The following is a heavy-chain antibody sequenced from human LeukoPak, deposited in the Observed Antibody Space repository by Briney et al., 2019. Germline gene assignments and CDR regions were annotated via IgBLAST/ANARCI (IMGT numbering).Heavy chain of an antibody. D-gene: IGHD3-10*01. J-gene: IGHJ3*02. V-gene: IGHV4-59*01. Sequence: SETLSLTCTVSGGSISSYSCSWIRQPPGKGLEWIGYIYYSGSTNYNPSLKSRVTISVDTSKNQFSLKLSSVTAADTAVYFCAKDRGSGWDGFDIWGQGTMVTVSS. CDR3: AKDRGSGWDGFDI. CDR2: IYYSGST. CDR1: GGSISSYS.